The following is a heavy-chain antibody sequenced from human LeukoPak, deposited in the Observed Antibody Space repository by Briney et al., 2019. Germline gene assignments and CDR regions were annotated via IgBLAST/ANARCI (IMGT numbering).Heavy chain of an antibody. CDR3: ARDLRLAVSGTSGFDI. CDR1: GYIFTDYY. Sequence: GASVKVSCKASGYIFTDYYMHWVRQAPGQGLAWMGWMNPNSGVTNYAQKFQVRVTMTGDTSISTAYMELSRLRSDDTAVYYCARDLRLAVSGTSGFDIWGQGTVVTVSS. CDR2: MNPNSGVT. D-gene: IGHD6-19*01. V-gene: IGHV1-2*02. J-gene: IGHJ3*02.